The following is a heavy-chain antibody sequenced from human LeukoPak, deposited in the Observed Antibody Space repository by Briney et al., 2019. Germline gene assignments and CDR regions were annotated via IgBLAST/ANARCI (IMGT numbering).Heavy chain of an antibody. CDR1: GYAFTGYY. J-gene: IGHJ6*02. Sequence: GASVQFSSKASGYAFTGYYMHWVRQAPGQGLEWMGWINPNSGGTNYAQKFQGRVTMTRDTSISTAYMELSRLRSDDTAVYYCARGSRRYSSSWYYYYGMDVWGQGTPVTVSS. V-gene: IGHV1-2*02. CDR2: INPNSGGT. D-gene: IGHD6-13*01. CDR3: ARGSRRYSSSWYYYYGMDV.